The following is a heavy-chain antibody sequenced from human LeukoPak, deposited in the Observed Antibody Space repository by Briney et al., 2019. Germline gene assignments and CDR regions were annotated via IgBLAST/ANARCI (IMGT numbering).Heavy chain of an antibody. CDR3: AGDFGGNYPLWYFDL. D-gene: IGHD4-23*01. CDR1: GGSISSGGHY. V-gene: IGHV4-31*03. J-gene: IGHJ2*01. Sequence: SETLSLTCTVSGGSISSGGHYWNWIRQHPGKGLEWFGYIFYSGNTYYTPYLKTRVTISVDTSKNQFSLKLTSVTAADSAVYFCAGDFGGNYPLWYFDLWGRGTLVTVSS. CDR2: IFYSGNT.